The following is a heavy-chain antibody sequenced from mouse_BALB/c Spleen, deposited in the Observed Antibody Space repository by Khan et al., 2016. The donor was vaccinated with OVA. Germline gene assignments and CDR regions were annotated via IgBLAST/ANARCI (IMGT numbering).Heavy chain of an antibody. J-gene: IGHJ3*01. Sequence: EVQLQESGPGLVKPSQSLSLTCTVTGYSITSDYAWNWIRQFPGNKLDWMGYITYSGSTSYTPSLKSRFSITRDTSKNQFFLQLNSLITEDTATYYCARGRAYWGQGTLVTVSA. CDR2: ITYSGST. CDR1: GYSITSDYA. CDR3: ARGRAY. V-gene: IGHV3-2*02. D-gene: IGHD3-3*01.